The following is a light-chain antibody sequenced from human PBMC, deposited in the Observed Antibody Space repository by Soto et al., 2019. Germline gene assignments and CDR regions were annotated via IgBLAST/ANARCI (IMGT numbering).Light chain of an antibody. CDR2: AAS. CDR3: HQYKNWPPWT. V-gene: IGKV3-15*01. CDR1: QSVSRN. Sequence: EIVMTQSPATLSVSPGERVTLSCRASQSVSRNLAWYQYIPGQAPRLLIYAASTRATGIPARFSGMGSGTEFTLSISSLQSEDYAVYYCHQYKNWPPWTFGQGNKVEIK. J-gene: IGKJ1*01.